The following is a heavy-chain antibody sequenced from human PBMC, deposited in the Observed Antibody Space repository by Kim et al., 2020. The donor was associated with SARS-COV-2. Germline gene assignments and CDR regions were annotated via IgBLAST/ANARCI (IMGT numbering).Heavy chain of an antibody. J-gene: IGHJ4*02. V-gene: IGHV1-3*01. Sequence: KFQGRVTITRDTSASTAHMELSSLRSEDTAVYYCARDRYYDFWSGYYFDYWGQGTLVTVSS. CDR3: ARDRYYDFWSGYYFDY. D-gene: IGHD3-3*01.